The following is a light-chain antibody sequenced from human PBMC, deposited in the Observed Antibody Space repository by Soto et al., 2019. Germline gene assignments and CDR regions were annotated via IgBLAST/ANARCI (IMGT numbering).Light chain of an antibody. CDR2: DVI. CDR3: SSYTTTSTHV. Sequence: QSALTQPASVFGAPGQAITISCTGTRSVVGAYNYVSWYQHHPGKAPKLLIYDVINRPSGVSNRFSGFQSGNTASLTISGLQADDEADYYCSSYTTTSTHVFGSGTKVTVL. V-gene: IGLV2-14*03. CDR1: RSVVGAYNY. J-gene: IGLJ1*01.